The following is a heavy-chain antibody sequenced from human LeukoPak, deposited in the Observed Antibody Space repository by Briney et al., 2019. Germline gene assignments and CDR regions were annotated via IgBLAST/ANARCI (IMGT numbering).Heavy chain of an antibody. D-gene: IGHD2-2*01. J-gene: IGHJ4*02. V-gene: IGHV4-61*03. CDR2: IRYDGAT. CDR3: ATLRGHSTAVLDY. Sequence: SETLSLTCTVSGGSISSLTSDYWTWIRQPPGKRLEWIGYIRYDGATNYNPSLKRRVTMSVDTSKPHFSLRLSYVTAADTAVYYCATLRGHSTAVLDYWGQGTLVTVSS. CDR1: GGSISSLTSDY.